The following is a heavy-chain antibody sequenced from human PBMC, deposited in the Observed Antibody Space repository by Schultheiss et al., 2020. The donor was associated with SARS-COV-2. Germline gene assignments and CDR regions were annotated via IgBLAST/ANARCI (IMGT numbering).Heavy chain of an antibody. V-gene: IGHV3-33*08. CDR2: IWYDGSNK. Sequence: LSLTCAVSGYSISSGYYWGWIRQPPGKGLEWVAVIWYDGSNKYYADSVKGRFTISRDNSKNTLYLQMNSLRAEDTAVYYCARDLPRITIFATSYYGMDVWGQGTTVTVSS. CDR3: ARDLPRITIFATSYYGMDV. CDR1: GYSISSGYY. J-gene: IGHJ6*02. D-gene: IGHD3-3*01.